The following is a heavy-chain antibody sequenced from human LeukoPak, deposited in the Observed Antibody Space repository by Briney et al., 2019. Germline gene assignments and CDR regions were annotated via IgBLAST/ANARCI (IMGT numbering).Heavy chain of an antibody. CDR3: ARVFYGSGGWFDP. D-gene: IGHD3-10*01. V-gene: IGHV3-48*03. J-gene: IGHJ5*02. Sequence: GGSLRLSCAASGFTFSSYEMNWVRQAPGKGLEWVSYISSSGSTIYYADSVKGRFTISRDNSKNTLYLQMNSLRAEDTAVYYCARVFYGSGGWFDPWGQGTLVTVSS. CDR2: ISSSGSTI. CDR1: GFTFSSYE.